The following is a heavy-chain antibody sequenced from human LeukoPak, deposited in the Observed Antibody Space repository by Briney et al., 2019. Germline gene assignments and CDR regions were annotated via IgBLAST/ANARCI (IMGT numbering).Heavy chain of an antibody. CDR3: AHGLSGKGFNY. V-gene: IGHV6-1*01. J-gene: IGHJ4*02. CDR2: TYYRSKWYN. Sequence: SQTLSLTCAISGDSVSSDSGACNWIRQSPSRGLEWLGRTYYRSKWYNDYALSVKSRITINPDTSKDQFSLQLNSVTPEDTAVYDCAHGLSGKGFNYWGQGTLVTVSS. D-gene: IGHD3-10*01. CDR1: GDSVSSDSGA.